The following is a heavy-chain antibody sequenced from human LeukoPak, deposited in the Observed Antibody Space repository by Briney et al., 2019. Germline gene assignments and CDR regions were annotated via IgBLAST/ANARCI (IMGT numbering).Heavy chain of an antibody. V-gene: IGHV3-23*01. CDR2: ISGSGGNT. CDR1: GFTFSSYA. J-gene: IGHJ4*02. Sequence: GGSLRLSCAASGFTFSSYAMSWVRQAPGKGLEWVSAISGSGGNTYYADSVKGRFTISRDNSKNTLYLQLESHRAEDPAVSYCGDDSTWITLYFAWWGQGTLVTVSS. CDR3: GDDSTWITLYFAW. D-gene: IGHD5-18*01.